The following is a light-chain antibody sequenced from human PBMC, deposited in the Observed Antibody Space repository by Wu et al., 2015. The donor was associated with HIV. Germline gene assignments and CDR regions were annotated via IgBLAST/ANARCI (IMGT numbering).Light chain of an antibody. Sequence: EIVMTQSPATLSVSPGERATLSCRASQSVSSSYLAWYQQKPGQAPRLLIYGASNRATGIPDRFSGSGSGTDFTLTISRLEAEDSAVYFCQQYDSSHSYTFGQGTKLDIK. CDR3: QQYDSSHSYT. CDR1: QSVSSSY. CDR2: GAS. J-gene: IGKJ2*01. V-gene: IGKV3-20*01.